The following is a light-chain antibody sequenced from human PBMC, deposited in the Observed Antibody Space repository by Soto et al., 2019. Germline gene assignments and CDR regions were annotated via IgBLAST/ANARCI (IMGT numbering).Light chain of an antibody. CDR3: QQFNSYPWT. CDR2: DAS. Sequence: DIQMTQSPSTLSASVGDRVTITCRASQSISSWLAWYQQKPGKAPKLLIYDASSLKSGVPSRFSGSGSGTKFTLIISSLQPDDFATYYCQQFNSYPWTFGQGTKVDIK. CDR1: QSISSW. J-gene: IGKJ1*01. V-gene: IGKV1-5*01.